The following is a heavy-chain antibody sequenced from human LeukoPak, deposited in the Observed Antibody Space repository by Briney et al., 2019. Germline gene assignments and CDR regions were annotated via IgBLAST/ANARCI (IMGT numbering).Heavy chain of an antibody. CDR1: GFNFSSYA. D-gene: IGHD1-26*01. V-gene: IGHV3-23*01. J-gene: IGHJ4*02. Sequence: GTSLRLSCAASGFNFSSYAMHWVRQAPGKGLEWVSSISGGSANTYYADSVKGRFTISRDSSKNTLFLEVNSLRADDTAVYYCAKVMAVEGATRTLDYWGQGTLVTVSS. CDR2: ISGGSANT. CDR3: AKVMAVEGATRTLDY.